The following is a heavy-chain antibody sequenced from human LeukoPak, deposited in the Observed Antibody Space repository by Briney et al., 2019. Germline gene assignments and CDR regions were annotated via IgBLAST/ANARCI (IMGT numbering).Heavy chain of an antibody. CDR2: INPSGGST. D-gene: IGHD6-6*01. V-gene: IGHV1-46*01. Sequence: ASVKVSCKASGYTFISYYMHWVRQAPGQGLEWMGIINPSGGSTSYAQKFQGRVTMTRDMSTSTVYMELSSLRSEDTAVYYCARVGSSRAGGFDYWGQGTLVTVSS. CDR3: ARVGSSRAGGFDY. CDR1: GYTFISYY. J-gene: IGHJ4*02.